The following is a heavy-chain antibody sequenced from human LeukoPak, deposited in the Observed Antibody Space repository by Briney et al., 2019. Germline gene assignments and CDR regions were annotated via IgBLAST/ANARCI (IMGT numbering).Heavy chain of an antibody. Sequence: GGPLRPSCEAPESALTSYAMSWARRLPGQGLEWFPSISISGVSTYYADSVKGRFTISRDNSENTLHLQMDSLRVEDTAIYFCARCMVLRQGWCNWFDPWGQGTLVTVSS. CDR1: ESALTSYA. CDR2: ISISGVST. D-gene: IGHD2-8*01. V-gene: IGHV3-23*01. CDR3: ARCMVLRQGWCNWFDP. J-gene: IGHJ5*02.